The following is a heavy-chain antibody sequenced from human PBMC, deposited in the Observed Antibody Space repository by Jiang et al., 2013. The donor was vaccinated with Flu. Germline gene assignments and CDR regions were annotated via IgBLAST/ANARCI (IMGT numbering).Heavy chain of an antibody. CDR2: ISYDGSNK. Sequence: GGGVVQPGRSLRLSCAASGFTFSSYGMHWVRQAPGKGLEWVAVISYDGSNKYYADSVKGRFTISRDNSKNTLYLQMNSLRAEDTAVYYCAKDGGLGYCSSTSCPYYRGGFDYWGQGTLVTVSS. CDR1: GFTFSSYG. J-gene: IGHJ4*02. D-gene: IGHD2-2*01. V-gene: IGHV3-30*18. CDR3: AKDGGLGYCSSTSCPYYRGGFDY.